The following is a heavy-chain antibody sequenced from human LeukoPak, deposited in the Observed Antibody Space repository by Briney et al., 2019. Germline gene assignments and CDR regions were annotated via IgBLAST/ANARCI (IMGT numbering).Heavy chain of an antibody. CDR3: TKDLSSSHVSEYFDY. CDR2: ISGSGGST. CDR1: GFTFNSYA. Sequence: PGGSLRLSCAASGFTFNSYAMSWVRQAPGKGLEWVSGISGSGGSTYYADSVKSRFTISRDNSKNTLYLQMNSLRAEDTAVYYCTKDLSSSHVSEYFDYWGLGTLVTVSS. V-gene: IGHV3-23*01. D-gene: IGHD6-6*01. J-gene: IGHJ4*02.